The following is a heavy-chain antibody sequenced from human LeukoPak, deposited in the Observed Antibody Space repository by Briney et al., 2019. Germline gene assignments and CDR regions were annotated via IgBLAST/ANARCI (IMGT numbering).Heavy chain of an antibody. D-gene: IGHD2-15*01. V-gene: IGHV3-13*01. CDR1: GFTFSNYD. Sequence: GGSLRLSCAASGFTFSNYDMHWVRQGIGKGLEWVSGIGKAGDIYYAGSVKGRFTISRENAKNSLYLQMNSLRAEDTAVYYCAKGVGVAIIDYYGMDVWGRGTTVTVSS. J-gene: IGHJ6*02. CDR2: IGKAGDI. CDR3: AKGVGVAIIDYYGMDV.